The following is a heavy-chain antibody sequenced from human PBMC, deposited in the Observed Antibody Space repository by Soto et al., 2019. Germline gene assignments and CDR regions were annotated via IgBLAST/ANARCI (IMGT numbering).Heavy chain of an antibody. CDR1: GFTFSSYA. CDR3: AGPGVLWFGPFDP. D-gene: IGHD3-10*01. V-gene: IGHV3-23*01. Sequence: EVQLLESGGGLVQPGGSLRLSCAASGFTFSSYAMSWVRQAPGKGLEWGSAISGSGGSTYYADSVKGRFTISRDNSKNTLYLQMNSLRAEDTAVYYCAGPGVLWFGPFDPWGQGTLVTVSS. CDR2: ISGSGGST. J-gene: IGHJ5*02.